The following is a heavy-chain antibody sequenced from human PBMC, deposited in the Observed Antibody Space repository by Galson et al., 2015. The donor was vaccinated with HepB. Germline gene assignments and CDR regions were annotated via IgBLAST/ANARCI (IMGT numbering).Heavy chain of an antibody. CDR1: GFSISNYW. CDR2: IRQDGSEK. Sequence: SLRLSCAASGFSISNYWMTWVRQAPGKGLEWVANIRQDGSEKNYVDSVKGRFTISRDNAKNSLYLQMNSLRAEDTAIYYCARVYYHESSFYRPVDYWGQGTLVTVSS. J-gene: IGHJ4*02. D-gene: IGHD3-22*01. CDR3: ARVYYHESSFYRPVDY. V-gene: IGHV3-7*03.